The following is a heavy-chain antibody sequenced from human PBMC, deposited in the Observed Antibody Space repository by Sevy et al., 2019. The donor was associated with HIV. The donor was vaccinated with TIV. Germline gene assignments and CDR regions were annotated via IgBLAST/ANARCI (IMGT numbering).Heavy chain of an antibody. CDR3: VKLRRYSGSYYPGY. CDR2: ISSSSSTI. J-gene: IGHJ4*02. D-gene: IGHD1-26*01. Sequence: GGSLRLSCAASGFTFSSYSMNWVRQAPGKGLEWVSYISSSSSTIYYADSVKGRFTISRDNSKNTLYLQMSSLRAEDTAVYYCVKLRRYSGSYYPGYWGQGTLVTVSS. CDR1: GFTFSSYS. V-gene: IGHV3-48*01.